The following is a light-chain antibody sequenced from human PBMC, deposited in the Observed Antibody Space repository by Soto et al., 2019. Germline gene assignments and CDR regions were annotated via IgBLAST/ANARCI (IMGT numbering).Light chain of an antibody. Sequence: QSALTQPPSASGSPGQSVTISCNGTSSDVGAYDYVCWYQQHPGKAPKLMIYEVNKRPSGVPDRFSGSKSGNTASLTVSGLQAGDEADYDCSSFAANDNVVFGGGTKLTVL. J-gene: IGLJ3*02. CDR2: EVN. V-gene: IGLV2-8*01. CDR1: SSDVGAYDY. CDR3: SSFAANDNVV.